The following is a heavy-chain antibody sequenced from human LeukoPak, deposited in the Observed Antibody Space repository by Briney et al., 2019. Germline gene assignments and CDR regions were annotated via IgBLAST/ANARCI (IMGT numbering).Heavy chain of an antibody. Sequence: SETLSLTCTVSGGSISSSSYYWSWIRQPPGKGLEWIGYIYYSGSTNYNPSLKSRVTISVDTSKNQFSLKLSSVTAADTAVYYCARGTRTAAPDYWGQGTLVTVSS. CDR3: ARGTRTAAPDY. D-gene: IGHD6-13*01. V-gene: IGHV4-61*01. CDR2: IYYSGST. J-gene: IGHJ4*02. CDR1: GGSISSSSYY.